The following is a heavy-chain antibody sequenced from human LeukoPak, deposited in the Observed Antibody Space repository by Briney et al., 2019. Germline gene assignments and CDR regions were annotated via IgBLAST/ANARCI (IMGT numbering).Heavy chain of an antibody. Sequence: AGGSLRLSCTASGLTFSTSGLNWVRQARGKGVDWVPSIGPTGSDRYHADSIKGRFTISRDNANNFLNRQLISRRAEDTAVYYCATETNGRHYDYWGQGTLLTVSS. J-gene: IGHJ4*02. CDR2: IGPTGSDR. CDR3: ATETNGRHYDY. CDR1: GLTFSTSG. D-gene: IGHD1-14*01. V-gene: IGHV3-21*06.